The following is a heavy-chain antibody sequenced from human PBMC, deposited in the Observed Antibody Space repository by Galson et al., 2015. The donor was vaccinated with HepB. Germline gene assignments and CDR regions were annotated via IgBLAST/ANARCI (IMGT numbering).Heavy chain of an antibody. V-gene: IGHV4-34*01. J-gene: IGHJ5*02. CDR3: AREGVERCSGGSCYWRVWCDQ. CDR1: GGSFSGYY. CDR2: INHSGST. D-gene: IGHD2-15*01. Sequence: ETLSLTCAVYGGSFSGYYWSWIRQPPGKGLEWIGEINHSGSTNYNPSLKSRVTISVDTSKNQFSLKLSSVTAADTAVYYCAREGVERCSGGSCYWRVWCDQWGQGTLGTVSS.